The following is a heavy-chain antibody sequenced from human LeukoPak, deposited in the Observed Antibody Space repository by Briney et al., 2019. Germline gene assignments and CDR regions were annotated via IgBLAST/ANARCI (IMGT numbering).Heavy chain of an antibody. D-gene: IGHD6-25*01. Sequence: QPGGSLRLSCAASGFTFSSYAMSWVRQAPGKGLEWVSAISGSGGSTYYADSVKGRFTISRDNSKNTLYLQMNSLRAEDTAVYYCANRIAARYYYYYMDVWGKGTTVAVSS. CDR3: ANRIAARYYYYYMDV. CDR1: GFTFSSYA. J-gene: IGHJ6*03. V-gene: IGHV3-23*01. CDR2: ISGSGGST.